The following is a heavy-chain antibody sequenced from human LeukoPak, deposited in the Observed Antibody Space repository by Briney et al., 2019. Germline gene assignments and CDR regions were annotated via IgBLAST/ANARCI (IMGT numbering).Heavy chain of an antibody. Sequence: ASVKVSCKASGGTFSSYAISWVRQAPGQGLEWMGRIIPILGIANYAQKFQGRVTITADKSTSTAYMELSSLRSEDTAVYYCARVPRPETKWSNFDYWGQGTLVTVSS. CDR2: IIPILGIA. V-gene: IGHV1-69*04. CDR1: GGTFSSYA. D-gene: IGHD2-15*01. J-gene: IGHJ4*02. CDR3: ARVPRPETKWSNFDY.